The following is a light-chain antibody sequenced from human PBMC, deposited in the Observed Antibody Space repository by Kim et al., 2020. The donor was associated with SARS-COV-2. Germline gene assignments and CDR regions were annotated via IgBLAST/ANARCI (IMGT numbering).Light chain of an antibody. J-gene: IGKJ1*01. CDR3: QQDYNLPWT. CDR2: GAS. Sequence: PGERVTLSCRASPSVSSSYLTWYQQKPGQAPRLLIYGASTRATGIPARFSGSGSGTDFTLTISSLQPEDFAVYYCQQDYNLPWTFGQGTKVDIK. V-gene: IGKV3D-7*01. CDR1: PSVSSSY.